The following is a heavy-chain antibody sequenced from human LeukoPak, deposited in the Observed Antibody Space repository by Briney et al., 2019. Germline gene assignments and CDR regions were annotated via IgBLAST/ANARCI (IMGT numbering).Heavy chain of an antibody. CDR3: ARDVRGVIMQGYYYYYYMDV. J-gene: IGHJ6*03. D-gene: IGHD3-10*01. Sequence: ASVKFSCKASGYTFTGYYMHWVRPAPGQGLEWMGWLNPNSGGTNYAQKFQGRVTMTRDTSISTAYMELSRLRSDDTAVYYGARDVRGVIMQGYYYYYYMDVWGKGTTVTISS. CDR1: GYTFTGYY. V-gene: IGHV1-2*02. CDR2: LNPNSGGT.